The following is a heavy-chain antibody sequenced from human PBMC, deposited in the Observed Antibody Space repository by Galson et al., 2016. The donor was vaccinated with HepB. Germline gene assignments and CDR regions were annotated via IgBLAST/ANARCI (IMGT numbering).Heavy chain of an antibody. V-gene: IGHV1-69*10. CDR3: ARVRGERASSGNGPPYHYSGLDA. CDR2: IIPFLDIV. J-gene: IGHJ6*02. Sequence: SVKVSCKAPGGTFSSYAISWVRQAPGQGLEWMGGIIPFLDIVNYAQKFQGRVTITADMSTDTPYMELSSLRSDDTAVYSCARVRGERASSGNGPPYHYSGLDAWGQGTTFSVSS. D-gene: IGHD5-12*01. CDR1: GGTFSSYA.